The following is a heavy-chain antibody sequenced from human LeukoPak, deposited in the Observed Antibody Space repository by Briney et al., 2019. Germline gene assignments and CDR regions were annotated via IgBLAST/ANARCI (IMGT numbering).Heavy chain of an antibody. V-gene: IGHV4-30-4*08. CDR2: IYYSGST. D-gene: IGHD6-13*01. J-gene: IGHJ3*02. CDR3: ARTGYSPYQGYFDI. Sequence: SSQTLSLTCTVSGGSISSGDYYWSWIRQPPGKGLEWIGYIYYSGSTYYNPSLKSRVTIPVDTSKNQFSLKLSSVTAADTAVYYCARTGYSPYQGYFDIWGQGTMVTVSS. CDR1: GGSISSGDYY.